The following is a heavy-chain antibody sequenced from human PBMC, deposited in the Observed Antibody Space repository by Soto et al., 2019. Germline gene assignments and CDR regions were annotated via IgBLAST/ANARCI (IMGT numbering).Heavy chain of an antibody. CDR2: IIPIFGTA. CDR1: GGTFSSYA. J-gene: IGHJ4*02. V-gene: IGHV1-69*13. D-gene: IGHD1-7*01. CDR3: ARDQGGITGTHRYDY. Sequence: ASVKVSCKASGGTFSSYAISWVRQAPGQGLEWMGGIIPIFGTANYAQKFQGRVTITADESTSTAYMELSSLRSEDTAVYYCARDQGGITGTHRYDYWGQGTLVTVSS.